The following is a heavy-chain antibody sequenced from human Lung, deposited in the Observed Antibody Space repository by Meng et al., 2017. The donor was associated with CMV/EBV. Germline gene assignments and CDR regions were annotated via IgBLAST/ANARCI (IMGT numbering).Heavy chain of an antibody. V-gene: IGHV4-34*01. CDR2: INHSGST. CDR3: ARAGQQLVSYYYYYYGMDV. Sequence: LXCAVYGGSFSGYYWSWIRQPPGKGLEWIGEINHSGSTNYNPSLKSRVTISVDTSKNQFSLKLSSVTAADTAVYYCARAGQQLVSYYYYYYGMDVXGQGTTVTVSS. J-gene: IGHJ6*02. D-gene: IGHD6-13*01. CDR1: GGSFSGYY.